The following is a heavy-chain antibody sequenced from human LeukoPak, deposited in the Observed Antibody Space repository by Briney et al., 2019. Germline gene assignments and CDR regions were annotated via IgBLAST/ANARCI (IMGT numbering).Heavy chain of an antibody. V-gene: IGHV1-8*03. CDR3: ARVPRGTTVAERPFFFDP. Sequence: ASVKVSCKASGYTFTSYDINWVRQATGQGLEWMGWMNPNSGNTGYAQKFQGRVTITRNTSISTAYMELSSLRSDDTAVYYCARVPRGTTVAERPFFFDPWGQGTLVTVSS. CDR1: GYTFTSYD. D-gene: IGHD4-23*01. CDR2: MNPNSGNT. J-gene: IGHJ5*02.